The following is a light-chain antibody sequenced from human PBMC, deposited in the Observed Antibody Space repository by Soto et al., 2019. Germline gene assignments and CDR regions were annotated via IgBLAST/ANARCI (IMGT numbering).Light chain of an antibody. CDR1: QSVSSSY. V-gene: IGKV3-20*01. CDR3: QQYGSSPGT. J-gene: IGKJ1*01. Sequence: IVFTQSPSTLSLSPGERATLSCRASQSVSSSYLAWYQQKPGQAPRLLIYGASSRATGIPDRFSGSGSGTDFTLTISRLEPEDFAVYYCQQYGSSPGTFGQGTKVDIK. CDR2: GAS.